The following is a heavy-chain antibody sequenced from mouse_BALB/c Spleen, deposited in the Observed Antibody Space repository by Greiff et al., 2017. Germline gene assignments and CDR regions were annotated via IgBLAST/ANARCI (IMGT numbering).Heavy chain of an antibody. D-gene: IGHD2-14*01. CDR2: ISDGGSYT. Sequence: DVHLVESGGGLVKPGGSLKLSCAASGFTFSDYYMYWVRQTPEKRLEWVATISDGGSYTYYPDSVKGRFTISRDNAKNNLYLQMSSLKSEDTAMYYCARDRYRYSYAMDYWGQGTSVTVSS. CDR3: ARDRYRYSYAMDY. V-gene: IGHV5-4*02. J-gene: IGHJ4*01. CDR1: GFTFSDYY.